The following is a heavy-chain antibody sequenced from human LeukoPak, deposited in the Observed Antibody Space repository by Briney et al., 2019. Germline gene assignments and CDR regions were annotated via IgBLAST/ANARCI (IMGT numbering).Heavy chain of an antibody. CDR1: GYIFTPHH. V-gene: IGHV1-3*01. J-gene: IGHJ4*02. D-gene: IGHD5-24*01. CDR3: AMSVEMPPIPSFDY. CDR2: VSAANNP. Sequence: ASVKVSCKTSGYIFTPHHIHWMRQAPGQGLEVLGWVSAANNPEYSQKFQGRVVITRDASATTSYLELNSLRSEDTAVYYCAMSVEMPPIPSFDYWGQGTLVTVSS.